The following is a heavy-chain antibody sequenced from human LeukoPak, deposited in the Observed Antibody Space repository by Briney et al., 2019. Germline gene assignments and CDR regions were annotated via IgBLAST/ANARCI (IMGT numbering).Heavy chain of an antibody. D-gene: IGHD2-2*03. CDR2: ISSSSSTI. V-gene: IGHV3-48*01. J-gene: IGHJ4*02. CDR1: GLTFSDYT. Sequence: GGSLRLSCAASGLTFSDYTMNWVHQAPGKGLEWVSYISSSSSTISYADSVKGRFTISRDNAKNSLFLQMNSLRAEDTAVYYCASVGHCTSSSCPHYFDYWGQGTLVPVSS. CDR3: ASVGHCTSSSCPHYFDY.